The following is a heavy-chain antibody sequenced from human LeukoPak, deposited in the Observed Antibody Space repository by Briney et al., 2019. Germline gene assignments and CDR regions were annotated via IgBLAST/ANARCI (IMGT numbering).Heavy chain of an antibody. CDR3: ARDGNPWNLDV. D-gene: IGHD1-14*01. V-gene: IGHV4-59*01. J-gene: IGHJ2*01. CDR1: GGSISSYY. CDR2: IYYSGRT. Sequence: PSETLSLTCTVSGGSISSYYWTWIRQPPGKALEWIGYIYYSGRTSYNPPLKSRVTMSVDTSKNQFSLELSSVTAADTAVYYCARDGNPWNLDVWGRGTLVTVSS.